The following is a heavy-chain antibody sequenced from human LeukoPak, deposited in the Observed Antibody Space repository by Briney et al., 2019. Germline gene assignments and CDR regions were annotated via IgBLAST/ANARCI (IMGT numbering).Heavy chain of an antibody. J-gene: IGHJ4*02. V-gene: IGHV4-4*02. CDR3: AREGGPYRPLDY. Sequence: SETLSLTCGVSGGSISNTSWWTWVRQPPGKGLEWIGEVNLQGSTNYNPSPKSRVAISVDKSENHISLKLTSVTAADTAVYYCAREGGPYRPLDYSGQGTLVTVAS. CDR1: GGSISNTSW. CDR2: VNLQGST.